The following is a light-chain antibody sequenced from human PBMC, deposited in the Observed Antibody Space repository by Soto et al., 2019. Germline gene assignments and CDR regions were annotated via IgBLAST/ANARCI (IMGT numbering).Light chain of an antibody. CDR2: EVS. CDR1: SSDVGGYNY. V-gene: IGLV2-8*01. J-gene: IGLJ2*01. CDR3: SSYAGSNNPV. Sequence: QSALTQPPSASGSPGQSVTISCTGTSSDVGGYNYVSWYQQHPGKAPKLMIYEVSKRPSGVPDRFSGSKSGNTASLTVSGLQAEDEADYYFSSYAGSNNPVFGGGTKLTVL.